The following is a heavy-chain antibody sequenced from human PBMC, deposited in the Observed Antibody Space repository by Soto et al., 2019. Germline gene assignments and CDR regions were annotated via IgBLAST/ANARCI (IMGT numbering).Heavy chain of an antibody. CDR3: ARDSPPDNWFDP. CDR2: IYYSGST. J-gene: IGHJ5*02. CDR1: GGTIRSWY. Sequence: SETLSLACTVSGGTIRSWYRSWIRQPPGKGLEWIGYIYYSGSTYYNPSLKSRVTISVDTSKNQFSLKLSSVTAADTAVYYCARDSPPDNWFDPWGQGTLVTVSS. V-gene: IGHV4-59*12.